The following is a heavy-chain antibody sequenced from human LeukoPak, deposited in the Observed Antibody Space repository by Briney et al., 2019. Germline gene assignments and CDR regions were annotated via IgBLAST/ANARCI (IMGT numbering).Heavy chain of an antibody. J-gene: IGHJ4*02. V-gene: IGHV3-30*18. CDR3: AKPDSIPYTSGWFDFDF. CDR1: GSTFSSYA. D-gene: IGHD6-19*01. CDR2: ISYDGSDE. Sequence: GGSLRLSCAASGSTFSSYAMHWVRQAPGKGLEWVALISYDGSDEYYADSVKGRFTISRDNSKNTLYLQMNSLRADDTAVYYCAKPDSIPYTSGWFDFDFWGQGTLVTVSS.